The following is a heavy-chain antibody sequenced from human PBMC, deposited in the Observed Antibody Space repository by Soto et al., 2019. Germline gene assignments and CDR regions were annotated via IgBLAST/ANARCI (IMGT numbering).Heavy chain of an antibody. V-gene: IGHV1-69*13. J-gene: IGHJ6*02. Sequence: SVKVSCKASGGTFSSYAISWVRQAPGQGLEWKGGIIPIFGTANYAQKFQGRVTITADESTSTAYMELSSLRSEDTAVYYCASTIFGIYYYGMDVWGQGTTVTVSS. CDR3: ASTIFGIYYYGMDV. D-gene: IGHD3-3*01. CDR1: GGTFSSYA. CDR2: IIPIFGTA.